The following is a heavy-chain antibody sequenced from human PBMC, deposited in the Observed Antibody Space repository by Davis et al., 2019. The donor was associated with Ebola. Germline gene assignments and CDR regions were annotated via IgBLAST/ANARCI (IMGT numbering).Heavy chain of an antibody. CDR1: GGSISSSRYY. D-gene: IGHD3-9*01. J-gene: IGHJ4*02. CDR2: IYYSGST. V-gene: IGHV4-39*02. CDR3: ARERYFDWLPRYYFDY. Sequence: SETLSLTCTVSGGSISSSRYYWGWIRQPPGKGLEWIGSIYYSGSTYYNPSLKSRVTISVDTSKNQFSLKLSSVTAADTAVYYCARERYFDWLPRYYFDYWGQGTLVTVSS.